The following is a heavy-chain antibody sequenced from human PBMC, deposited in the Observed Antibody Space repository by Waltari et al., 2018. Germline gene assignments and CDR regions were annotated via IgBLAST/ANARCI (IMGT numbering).Heavy chain of an antibody. Sequence: QVQLQQWGAGLLKPSETLSLTCAVYGGSFSGYYWSWIRQPPGKGLEWIGEINHSVSTNYNPALKRRVTISVDTSKNQFSLKLSSVTAADTAVYYCARGHDSSGYGFDPWGQGTLVTVSS. V-gene: IGHV4-34*01. J-gene: IGHJ5*02. D-gene: IGHD3-22*01. CDR2: INHSVST. CDR3: ARGHDSSGYGFDP. CDR1: GGSFSGYY.